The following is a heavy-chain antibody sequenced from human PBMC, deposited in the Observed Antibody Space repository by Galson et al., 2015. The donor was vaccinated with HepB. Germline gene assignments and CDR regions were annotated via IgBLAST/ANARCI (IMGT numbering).Heavy chain of an antibody. CDR2: IDHSDSYT. D-gene: IGHD2-15*01. V-gene: IGHV5-10-1*01. CDR1: GNSSTSYW. Sequence: QSGAEVKKTGESLRISCKGAGNSSTSYWITWLRQMPGKGLEWMGRIDHSDSYTNYSPSFRSHVTISADKSISTAYLQWSSLKASGAAMYYCAREPAGYCGGGSCWVYWGQGTLVTVSS. CDR3: AREPAGYCGGGSCWVY. J-gene: IGHJ4*02.